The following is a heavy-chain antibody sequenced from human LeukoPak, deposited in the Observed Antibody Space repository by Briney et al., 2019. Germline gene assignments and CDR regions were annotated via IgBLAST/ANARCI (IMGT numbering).Heavy chain of an antibody. Sequence: GESLRLSCAASGFTFSSYSMNWVRQAPGKGLEWVSSISSSSSYIYYADSVKGRFTISRDNAKNSLYLQMNSLRAEDTAVYYCAREGTNYYYYGMDVWGQGTTVTVSS. CDR2: ISSSSSYI. D-gene: IGHD3-10*01. CDR3: AREGTNYYYYGMDV. CDR1: GFTFSSYS. V-gene: IGHV3-21*01. J-gene: IGHJ6*02.